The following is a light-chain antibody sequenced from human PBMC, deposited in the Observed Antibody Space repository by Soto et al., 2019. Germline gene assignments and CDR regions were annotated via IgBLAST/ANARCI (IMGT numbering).Light chain of an antibody. V-gene: IGKV1-33*01. CDR2: DAS. J-gene: IGKJ4*01. CDR3: HHYCNHPLT. Sequence: DIQMTQSPSSLSASVGDSVTSTCQATQDIPKYLNWYQQKPGKAPKLLISDASNLATGGRSRFSGSGSGTAFSFTISSLEPEELETYDWHHYCNHPLTFGGGTKVEIK. CDR1: QDIPKY.